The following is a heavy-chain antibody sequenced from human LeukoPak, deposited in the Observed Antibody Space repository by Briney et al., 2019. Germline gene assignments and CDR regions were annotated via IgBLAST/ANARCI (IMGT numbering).Heavy chain of an antibody. Sequence: PSQTLSLTCTVSGGSISSYYWSWIRQPPGKGLEWIGYIYYSGSTNYNPSLKSRVTISVDTSKNQFSLKLSSVTAADTAVYYCASYWELVDAFDIWGQGTMVTVSS. CDR1: GGSISSYY. CDR2: IYYSGST. CDR3: ASYWELVDAFDI. D-gene: IGHD1-26*01. V-gene: IGHV4-59*01. J-gene: IGHJ3*02.